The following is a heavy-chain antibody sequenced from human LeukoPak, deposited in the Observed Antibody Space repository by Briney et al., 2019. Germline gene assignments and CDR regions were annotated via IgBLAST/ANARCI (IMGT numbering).Heavy chain of an antibody. CDR1: GFTFISYW. CDR2: IKQDGSEK. V-gene: IGHV3-7*01. CDR3: ARDDLGVTYFDY. Sequence: PGGSLRLSCAASGFTFISYWMSWVRQAPGKGLEWVANIKQDGSEKYYVDSVKGRLTISRDNAKNSLYLQMNSLRAEDTAVYYCARDDLGVTYFDYWGQGTLVTVSS. J-gene: IGHJ4*02. D-gene: IGHD3-3*01.